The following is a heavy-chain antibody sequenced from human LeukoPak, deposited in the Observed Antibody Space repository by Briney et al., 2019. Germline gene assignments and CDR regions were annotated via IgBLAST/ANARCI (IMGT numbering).Heavy chain of an antibody. J-gene: IGHJ2*01. CDR2: VSGSGDSA. Sequence: QTGGSLRLSCAASGFAFGSYAMSWVRQAPGKGLEWVSTVSGSGDSAYYADSVKGRFTISRDNSMKLLYLHMNRLRAEDTAVYFCAKDRWYIGTLGDLDHWYFDLWGRGTLVTVSS. D-gene: IGHD1-26*01. CDR1: GFAFGSYA. V-gene: IGHV3-23*01. CDR3: AKDRWYIGTLGDLDHWYFDL.